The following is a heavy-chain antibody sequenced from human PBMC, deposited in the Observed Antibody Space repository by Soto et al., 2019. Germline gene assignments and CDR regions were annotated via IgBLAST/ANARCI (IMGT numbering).Heavy chain of an antibody. CDR3: ARDSAWSDHHYYYGMEV. CDR2: ISAYNGNT. V-gene: IGHV1-18*01. D-gene: IGHD6-19*01. CDR1: AYTFTSYG. Sequence: ASVKVSCKASAYTFTSYGISWVRQAPGQGLEWMGWISAYNGNTNYAQKLQGRVTMTTDTSTSTAYMELRSLRSDDTAVYYCARDSAWSDHHYYYGMEVWGQGTTVTVSS. J-gene: IGHJ6*02.